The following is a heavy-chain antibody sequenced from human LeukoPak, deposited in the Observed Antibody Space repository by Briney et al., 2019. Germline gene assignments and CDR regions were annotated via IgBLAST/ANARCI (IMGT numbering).Heavy chain of an antibody. CDR3: AKDKGSGWYLNAFDI. D-gene: IGHD6-19*01. J-gene: IGHJ3*02. Sequence: GGSLRLSCAASGFTFSSYAMSWVRQAPGKGLEWVSGISWNSGSIAYADSVKGRFTISRDNAKNSLNLQMNSLRAEDTALYYCAKDKGSGWYLNAFDIWGQGTMVTVSS. CDR2: ISWNSGSI. CDR1: GFTFSSYA. V-gene: IGHV3-9*01.